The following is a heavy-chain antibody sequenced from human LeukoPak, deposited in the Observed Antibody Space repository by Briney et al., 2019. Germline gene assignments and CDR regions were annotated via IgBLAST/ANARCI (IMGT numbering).Heavy chain of an antibody. V-gene: IGHV1-18*01. D-gene: IGHD6-19*01. CDR2: ISAYNGNT. CDR3: AREGGVLAVAVGPNYFDY. CDR1: GYTFTSYG. Sequence: ASVKVSCKASGYTFTSYGISWVRQAPGQGLEWMGWISAYNGNTNYAQKLQGGVTMTTDTSTSTAYMELRSLRSDDTAVYYCAREGGVLAVAVGPNYFDYWGQGTLVTVSS. J-gene: IGHJ4*02.